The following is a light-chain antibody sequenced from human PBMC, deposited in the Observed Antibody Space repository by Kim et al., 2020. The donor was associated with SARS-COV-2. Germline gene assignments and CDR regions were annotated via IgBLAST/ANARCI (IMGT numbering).Light chain of an antibody. CDR2: GAS. V-gene: IGKV3-15*01. J-gene: IGKJ2*01. Sequence: TLAVSPGERATLSSRASQSGSSNLAWYQQKPGQAPRLLIYGASTRATGIPARFSGSGSGTEFTLTISSLQSEDFAVYYCQRYNTWAFGQGTKLEI. CDR1: QSGSSN. CDR3: QRYNTWA.